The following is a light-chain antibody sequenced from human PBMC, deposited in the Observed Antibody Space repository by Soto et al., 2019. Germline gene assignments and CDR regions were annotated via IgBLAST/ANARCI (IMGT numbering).Light chain of an antibody. CDR1: QSVSRN. V-gene: IGKV3-15*01. Sequence: EIVMTQSPATLSVSPGERDTLSCRASQSVSRNLAWYRQKPGQAPRLLIYGASTRATGTPARFSGSGSGTEFTLTISSLQSEDFAVYYCQQYNGWPYTFGQGTKLEIK. CDR2: GAS. CDR3: QQYNGWPYT. J-gene: IGKJ2*01.